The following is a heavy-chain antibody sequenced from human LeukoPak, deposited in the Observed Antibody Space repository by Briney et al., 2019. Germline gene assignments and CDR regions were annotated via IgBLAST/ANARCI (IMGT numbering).Heavy chain of an antibody. J-gene: IGHJ4*02. CDR3: ARVSPQGVGSSGWLNY. CDR2: ISAYNGNT. Sequence: ASVKVSCKASGYTFTSYGISWVRQAPGQGLEWMGWISAYNGNTNYAQKLQSRVTMTTDTSPSTAYMELRSLRSDDTAVYYCARVSPQGVGSSGWLNYWGQGTLVTVSS. CDR1: GYTFTSYG. V-gene: IGHV1-18*01. D-gene: IGHD6-19*01.